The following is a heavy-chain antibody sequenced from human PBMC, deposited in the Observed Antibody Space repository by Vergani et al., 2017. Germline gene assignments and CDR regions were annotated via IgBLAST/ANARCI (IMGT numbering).Heavy chain of an antibody. CDR1: GAAFNSYQ. CDR3: ATIGYRRWGYYFDY. D-gene: IGHD2-2*02. Sequence: QVQLHQWGAGLLKTSETLSLTCAVSGAAFNSYQWTWIRQSPGRRLEWIGEIDDKGKSICNPTLKSRVTISVDKSRNLFSLRLNSVTAADTAVYYCATIGYRRWGYYFDYWGQGILVTVSS. J-gene: IGHJ4*02. V-gene: IGHV4-34*01. CDR2: IDDKGKS.